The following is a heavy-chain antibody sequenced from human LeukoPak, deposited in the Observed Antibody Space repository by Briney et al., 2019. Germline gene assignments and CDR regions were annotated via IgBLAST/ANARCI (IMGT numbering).Heavy chain of an antibody. CDR1: GYTFTSYD. D-gene: IGHD3-10*01. J-gene: IGHJ4*02. CDR2: MNPNSGNT. CDR3: ATRPVGSGSHRD. Sequence: ASVKVSCKASGYTFTSYDINWVRQATGQGLEWMGWMNPNSGNTGYAQKFQGRVTMTRNTSISTAYMELSSLRSEDTAVYYCATRPVGSGSHRDWGQGTLVTVSS. V-gene: IGHV1-8*01.